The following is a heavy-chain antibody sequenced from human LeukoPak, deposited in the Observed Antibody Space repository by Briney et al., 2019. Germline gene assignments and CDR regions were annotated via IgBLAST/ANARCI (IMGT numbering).Heavy chain of an antibody. CDR3: ARGYSSGWTLYYFDY. J-gene: IGHJ4*02. D-gene: IGHD6-19*01. Sequence: SSETLSLTCTVSGGSINSGSRYWVWIRQPAGKGLEWIGRIYTSGSTTYNPSLKSRVTISIDTSKNQFSLKLNSVTAADTAVYYCARGYSSGWTLYYFDYWGQGTLVTVSS. CDR1: GGSINSGSRY. CDR2: IYTSGST. V-gene: IGHV4-61*02.